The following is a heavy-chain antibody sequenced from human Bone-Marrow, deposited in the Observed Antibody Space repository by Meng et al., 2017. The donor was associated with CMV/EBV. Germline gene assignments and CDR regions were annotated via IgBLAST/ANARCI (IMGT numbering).Heavy chain of an antibody. Sequence: QGQLVVVGGGCVPPGGSLSLSCAAAGFTFSIYGMHWGRQAPGKGLEWVAFIRYDGSNKYYAGSVKGRFTISRDNSKNTLYLQMNSLRAEDTAVYYCAKDIHLAFDYWGQGTLVTVSS. CDR3: AKDIHLAFDY. V-gene: IGHV3-30*02. CDR2: IRYDGSNK. J-gene: IGHJ4*02. CDR1: GFTFSIYG.